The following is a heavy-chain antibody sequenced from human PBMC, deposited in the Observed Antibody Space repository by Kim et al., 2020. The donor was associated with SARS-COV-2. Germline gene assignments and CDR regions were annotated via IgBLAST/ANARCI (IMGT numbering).Heavy chain of an antibody. CDR3: AREMLGYCSGGSCYSSDY. Sequence: GGSLRLSCAASGFTFSRYGMHWVRQAQGKGLEWVAVIWYDGSNKEYEDSVKGRFTISRDNSKNTLYLQMNSLRAEDTAVYYCAREMLGYCSGGSCYSSDYWGQGTLVTVSS. D-gene: IGHD2-15*01. V-gene: IGHV3-33*01. CDR2: IWYDGSNK. CDR1: GFTFSRYG. J-gene: IGHJ4*02.